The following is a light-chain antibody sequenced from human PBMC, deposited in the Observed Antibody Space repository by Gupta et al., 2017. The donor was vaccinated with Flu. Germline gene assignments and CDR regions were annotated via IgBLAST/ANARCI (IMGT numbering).Light chain of an antibody. Sequence: EIVLTQSPATLSLSPGERATLSCRASQSVSSYLAWYQQKPGQAPRLLIYDASNRATGIPARFSGSGSGTDFTLTISILEPEDFAVYYCQRRSNWPPTFGGGTRVEIK. CDR3: QRRSNWPPT. CDR2: DAS. CDR1: QSVSSY. J-gene: IGKJ4*01. V-gene: IGKV3-11*01.